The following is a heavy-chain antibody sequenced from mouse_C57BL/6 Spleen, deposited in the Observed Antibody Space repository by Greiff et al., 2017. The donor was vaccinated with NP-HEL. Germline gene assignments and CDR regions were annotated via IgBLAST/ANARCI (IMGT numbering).Heavy chain of an antibody. Sequence: VQLQQSGAELVKPGASVKISCKASGYAFSSYWMNWVKQRPGKGLEWIGQIYPGDGDTNYNGKFKGKATLTADKSSSTAYMQLSSLTSEYSAVYFCARRDGNYYYYAMDYWGQGTSVTVSS. CDR1: GYAFSSYW. V-gene: IGHV1-80*01. CDR3: ARRDGNYYYYAMDY. D-gene: IGHD2-1*01. CDR2: IYPGDGDT. J-gene: IGHJ4*01.